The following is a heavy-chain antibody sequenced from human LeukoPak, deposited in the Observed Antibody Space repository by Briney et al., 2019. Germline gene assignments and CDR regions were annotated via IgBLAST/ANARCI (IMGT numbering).Heavy chain of an antibody. CDR1: GGSISSSSDY. V-gene: IGHV4-39*01. Sequence: SETLSLTCTVSGGSISSSSDYWGWIRQPPGKGLEWIGSIYYSGSTYYNPSLKSRVTISVDTSKNQFSLKLSSVTAADTALYYCARRGKYYYDSSGYFPWGQGTLVTVSS. CDR2: IYYSGST. D-gene: IGHD3-22*01. CDR3: ARRGKYYYDSSGYFP. J-gene: IGHJ5*02.